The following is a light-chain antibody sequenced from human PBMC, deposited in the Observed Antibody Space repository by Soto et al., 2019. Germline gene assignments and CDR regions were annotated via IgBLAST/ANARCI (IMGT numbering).Light chain of an antibody. CDR3: QQYDHWPLT. Sequence: EIVMTQSPATLSVSPGERATLSCRASQSVSGRLAWYQQKRGQAPRLLIYAASTRATGIPARFSGSGFGTEFTLTISSLQSEHFAVYHCQQYDHWPLTFGGGTKVDIK. CDR1: QSVSGR. V-gene: IGKV3-15*01. J-gene: IGKJ4*01. CDR2: AAS.